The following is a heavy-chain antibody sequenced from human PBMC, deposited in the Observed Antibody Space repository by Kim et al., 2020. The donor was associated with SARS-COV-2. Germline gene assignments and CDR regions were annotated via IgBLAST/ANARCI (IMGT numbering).Heavy chain of an antibody. D-gene: IGHD2-2*01. CDR2: INPSGGST. Sequence: ASVKVSCKASGYTFTSYYMHWVRQAPGQGLEWMGIINPSGGSTSYAQKFQGRVTMTRDTSTSTVYMELSSLRSEDTAVYYCARERGVVPAAIWFRDNGNNWFDPWGQGTLVTVSS. J-gene: IGHJ5*02. CDR3: ARERGVVPAAIWFRDNGNNWFDP. V-gene: IGHV1-46*01. CDR1: GYTFTSYY.